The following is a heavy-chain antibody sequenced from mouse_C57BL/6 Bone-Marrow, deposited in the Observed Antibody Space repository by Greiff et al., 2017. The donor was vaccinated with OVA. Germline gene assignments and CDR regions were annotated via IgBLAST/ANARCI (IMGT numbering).Heavy chain of an antibody. CDR3: ARADRWLLRNYAMDY. J-gene: IGHJ4*01. Sequence: VQLVESGAELARPGASVKLSCKASGYTFTSYGISWVKQRTGQGLEWIGEIYPRSGNTYYNEKFKGKATLTADKSSSTAYMELRSLTSEDSAVYFCARADRWLLRNYAMDYWGQGTSVTVSS. V-gene: IGHV1-81*01. CDR2: IYPRSGNT. CDR1: GYTFTSYG. D-gene: IGHD2-3*01.